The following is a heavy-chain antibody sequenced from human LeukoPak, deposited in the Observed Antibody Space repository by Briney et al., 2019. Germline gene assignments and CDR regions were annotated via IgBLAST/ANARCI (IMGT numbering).Heavy chain of an antibody. CDR1: GFTFSSYS. CDR2: IRYEGNSK. D-gene: IGHD3-10*01. CDR3: AKDLLRDRWFGES. V-gene: IGHV3-30*02. J-gene: IGHJ5*02. Sequence: PGGSLRLSCAASGFTFSSYSMNWVRQAPGKGLEWVAFIRYEGNSKYYADSVKGRFTISRDNSKNTLYLQMDSLRAEDTAVYYCAKDLLRDRWFGESWGQGTLVTVSS.